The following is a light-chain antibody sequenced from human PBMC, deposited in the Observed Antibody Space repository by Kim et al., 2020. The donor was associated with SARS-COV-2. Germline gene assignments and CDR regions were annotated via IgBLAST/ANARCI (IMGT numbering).Light chain of an antibody. J-gene: IGLJ2*01. CDR1: SSNIGNNY. Sequence: QSVLTLPPSVSAAPGQKVTISCSGSSSNIGNNYVSWYQQLPGTAPKLLIYDNNKRPSGIPDRFSGSKSGTSATLGITGLQTGDEADYYCGTWDSSLSLVVFGGGTQLTVL. CDR3: GTWDSSLSLVV. V-gene: IGLV1-51*01. CDR2: DNN.